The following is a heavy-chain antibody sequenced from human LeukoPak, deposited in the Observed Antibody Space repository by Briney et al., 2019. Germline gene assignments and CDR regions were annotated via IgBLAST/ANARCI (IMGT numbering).Heavy chain of an antibody. D-gene: IGHD4-17*01. V-gene: IGHV3-48*03. Sequence: GGSLRLSCAASGFTFSSYEMNWVRQAPGKGLEWVADISSSGTTIHYADSVKGRFTISRDNAKNSLYLQMNSLRAEDTAVYYCARGADDYGDYGVYYMDVWGKGTTVTISS. CDR1: GFTFSSYE. J-gene: IGHJ6*03. CDR2: ISSSGTTI. CDR3: ARGADDYGDYGVYYMDV.